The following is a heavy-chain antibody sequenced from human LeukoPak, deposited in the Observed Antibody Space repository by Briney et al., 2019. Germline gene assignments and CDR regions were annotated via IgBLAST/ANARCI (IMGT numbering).Heavy chain of an antibody. Sequence: GRSLRLSCAASGFTFSXXXXXXXXXXPXXXLXXXAVISYDGSTKYYADSVKGRFTISRDNXKNTLYLQMNSLRAEDTAVYYCAKDLGISSSAVDYWGQGTLVTVSS. CDR2: ISYDGSTK. D-gene: IGHD6-13*01. CDR3: AKDLGISSSAVDY. J-gene: IGHJ4*02. V-gene: IGHV3-30*18. CDR1: GFTFSXXX.